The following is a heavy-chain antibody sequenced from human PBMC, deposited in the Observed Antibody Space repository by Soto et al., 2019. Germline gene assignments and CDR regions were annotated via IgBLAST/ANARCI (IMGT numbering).Heavy chain of an antibody. J-gene: IGHJ3*02. V-gene: IGHV3-23*01. CDR1: GFTFSSYA. D-gene: IGHD3-16*01. CDR2: ISGSGGST. Sequence: GGSLRLSCAASGFTFSSYAMSWVRQAPGKGLEWVSDISGSGGSTYYADSVKGRFTISRDKSKNTLYLQMNSLRAEDTAVYYCASGGDAFDIWGQGTMVTVSS. CDR3: ASGGDAFDI.